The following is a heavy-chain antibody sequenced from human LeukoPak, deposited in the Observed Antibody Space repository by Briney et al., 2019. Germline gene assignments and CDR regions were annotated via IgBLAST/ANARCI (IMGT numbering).Heavy chain of an antibody. V-gene: IGHV4-61*02. D-gene: IGHD3-10*01. CDR1: GGSISSGSYY. CDR3: AFIGPGYYFDY. J-gene: IGHJ4*02. CDR2: IYTSGST. Sequence: SETLSLTCTVSGGSISSGSYYWSWIRQPAGKGLEWIGRIYTSGSTNYNPSLKSRVTISVDTSKNQFSLKLSSVTAADTAVYYCAFIGPGYYFDYWGQGTLVTVSS.